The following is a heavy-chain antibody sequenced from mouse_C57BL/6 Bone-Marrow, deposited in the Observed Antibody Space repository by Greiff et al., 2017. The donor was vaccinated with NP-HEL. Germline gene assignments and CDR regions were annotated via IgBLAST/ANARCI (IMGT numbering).Heavy chain of an antibody. V-gene: IGHV1-76*01. D-gene: IGHD2-2*01. CDR3: AREGRYGYDEDD. CDR2: IYPGSGNT. J-gene: IGHJ2*01. Sequence: QVQLQQSGAELVRPGASVKLSCKASGYTFTDYYINWVKQRPGQGLEWIARIYPGSGNTYYNEKFKGKATLTAEKSSSTAYMQLSSLTSEDSAVYFCAREGRYGYDEDDWGQGTTRTVSS. CDR1: GYTFTDYY.